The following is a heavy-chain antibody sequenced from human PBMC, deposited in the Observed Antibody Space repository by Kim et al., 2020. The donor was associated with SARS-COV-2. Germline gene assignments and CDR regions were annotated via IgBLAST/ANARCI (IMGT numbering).Heavy chain of an antibody. Sequence: SETLSLTCAVYGGSFSGYYWSWIRQPPGKGLEWIGEINHSGSTNYNPSLKSRVTISVDTSKNPLSLKLSSVTAADTAAYYCASSCRGVGVTRHWLHGPLV. V-gene: IGHV4-34*01. CDR3: ASSCRGVGVTRH. D-gene: IGHD2-15*01. CDR1: GGSFSGYY. CDR2: INHSGST. J-gene: IGHJ4*01.